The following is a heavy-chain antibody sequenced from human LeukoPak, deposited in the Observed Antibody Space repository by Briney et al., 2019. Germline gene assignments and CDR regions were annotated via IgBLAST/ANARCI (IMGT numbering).Heavy chain of an antibody. J-gene: IGHJ3*02. CDR3: ARVGGIVVVPAAMAPDDAFDI. CDR2: IIPIFGTA. D-gene: IGHD2-2*01. Sequence: GASVKVSCKASGGTFSSYAISWVRQAPGQGLEWMGGIIPIFGTANYAQKFQGRVTITADESTSTAYMELSSLRSEDTAVYYCARVGGIVVVPAAMAPDDAFDIWGQGTMVTVSS. V-gene: IGHV1-69*13. CDR1: GGTFSSYA.